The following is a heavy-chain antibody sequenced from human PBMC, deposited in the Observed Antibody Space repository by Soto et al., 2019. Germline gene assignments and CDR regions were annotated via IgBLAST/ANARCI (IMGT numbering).Heavy chain of an antibody. CDR2: ISRSGGGT. V-gene: IGHV3-23*01. CDR1: GFTFSSYA. D-gene: IGHD3-10*01. CDR3: ARGDSGAFDI. J-gene: IGHJ3*02. Sequence: GGSLSLSCAASGFTFSSYAMSWVRQAPGKGLEWVSDISRSGGGTYYADSVKGRFTISRDNAKESLFLQMNSLRVDDSAVYYCARGDSGAFDIWGQGTMVTVSS.